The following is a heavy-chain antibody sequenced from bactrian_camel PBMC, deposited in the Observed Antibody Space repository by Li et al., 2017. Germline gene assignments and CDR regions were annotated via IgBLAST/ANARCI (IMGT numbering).Heavy chain of an antibody. CDR2: IDMDGKI. V-gene: IGHV3S53*01. Sequence: VQLVESGGGSVQAGGSLTLSCASTTYTYSGYCMGWFRQAPGKEREAVAVIDMDGKINYADSVKGRFTMSRDNAENTVSLQMNSLKFEDTAMYYCVRDRGLAVPAGSFDYWAQGTQVTVS. CDR1: TYTYSGYC. D-gene: IGHD6*01. J-gene: IGHJ6*01. CDR3: VRDRGLAVPAGSFDY.